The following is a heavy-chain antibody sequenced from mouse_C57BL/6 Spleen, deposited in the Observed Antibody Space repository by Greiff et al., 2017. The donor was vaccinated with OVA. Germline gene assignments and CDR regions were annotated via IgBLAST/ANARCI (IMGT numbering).Heavy chain of an antibody. Sequence: QVQLQQSGAELVKPGASVKISCKASGYAFSSYWMNWVKQRPGKGLEWIGQIYPGDGDTNYNGKFKGKATLTADKSSSTAYMQLSSLTSEDSAVYFCARCGYGSSYDFDYWGQGTTLTVSS. J-gene: IGHJ2*01. D-gene: IGHD1-1*01. CDR2: IYPGDGDT. V-gene: IGHV1-80*01. CDR1: GYAFSSYW. CDR3: ARCGYGSSYDFDY.